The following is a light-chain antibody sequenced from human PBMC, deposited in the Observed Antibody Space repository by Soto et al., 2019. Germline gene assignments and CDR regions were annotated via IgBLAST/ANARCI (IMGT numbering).Light chain of an antibody. Sequence: EIVMTQSPATLFVSPGERATLSCRASQSIDNDLAWYQQKPGQAPRLLIYGASTRATGIPVRFSGSGSGTLFTLTINSLQSEDLAVYYCQQYHRWPPLTFGGGTKVEIK. J-gene: IGKJ4*01. CDR1: QSIDND. V-gene: IGKV3-15*01. CDR2: GAS. CDR3: QQYHRWPPLT.